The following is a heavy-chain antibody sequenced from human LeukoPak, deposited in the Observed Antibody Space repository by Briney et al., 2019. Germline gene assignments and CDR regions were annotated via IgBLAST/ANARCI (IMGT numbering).Heavy chain of an antibody. V-gene: IGHV3-30*04. D-gene: IGHD2-15*01. CDR3: AREDCSGGSCYSDLNAFDI. CDR2: ISYDGSNK. J-gene: IGHJ3*02. Sequence: GGSLRLSCAASGFTFSSYAMHRVRQAPGKGLEWVAVISYDGSNKYYADSVKGRFTISRDNSKNTLYLQMNSLRAEDTAVYYCAREDCSGGSCYSDLNAFDIWGQGTMVTVSS. CDR1: GFTFSSYA.